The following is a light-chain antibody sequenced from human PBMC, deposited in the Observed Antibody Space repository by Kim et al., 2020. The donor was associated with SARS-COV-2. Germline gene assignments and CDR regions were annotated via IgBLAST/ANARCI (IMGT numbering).Light chain of an antibody. J-gene: IGLJ2*01. CDR1: SLRTYY. CDR3: NSRDSSGNHLI. V-gene: IGLV3-19*01. Sequence: ALGQTVRITCQGDSLRTYYASWYQQKPGQSPVLVIYGENNRPSGIPDRFSGSSSGNTASLTITGAQAEDEADYYCNSRDSSGNHLIFGGGTQLTVL. CDR2: GEN.